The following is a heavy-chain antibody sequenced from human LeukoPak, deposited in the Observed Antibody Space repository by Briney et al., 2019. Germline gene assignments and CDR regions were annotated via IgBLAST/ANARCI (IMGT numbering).Heavy chain of an antibody. Sequence: PGGSLRLSCAASGFTFSSYAMHWVRQAPGKGLEWVAVISYDGSNKYYADSVKGRFTISRDNSKNTLYLQMNSLRAEDTAVYYCARGEYRSPQGGFDYWGQGTLVTVSS. CDR2: ISYDGSNK. CDR3: ARGEYRSPQGGFDY. J-gene: IGHJ4*02. V-gene: IGHV3-30*04. D-gene: IGHD3-16*01. CDR1: GFTFSSYA.